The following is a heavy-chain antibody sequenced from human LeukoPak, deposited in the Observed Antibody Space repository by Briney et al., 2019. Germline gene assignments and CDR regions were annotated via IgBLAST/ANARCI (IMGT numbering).Heavy chain of an antibody. V-gene: IGHV4-38-2*01. CDR2: IYHSGSI. Sequence: PSETLSLTCAVSGGSISSSYYWGWIRQPPGKGLEWIGSIYHSGSIYYNPSLKSRVTISVDTSKNQFSLKLSSVTAADTAVYYCARGYYYDSSGFPLDYWGQGTLVTVSS. J-gene: IGHJ4*02. CDR3: ARGYYYDSSGFPLDY. D-gene: IGHD3-22*01. CDR1: GGSISSSYY.